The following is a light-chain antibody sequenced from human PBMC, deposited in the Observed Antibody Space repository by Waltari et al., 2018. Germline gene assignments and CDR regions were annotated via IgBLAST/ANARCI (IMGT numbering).Light chain of an antibody. CDR2: WAS. J-gene: IGKJ1*01. CDR3: QQYYNTPPT. Sequence: DIVMTQSPDSLPVSPGERATSNCRSRQSVSDHVNNKNYLARYRQKPGQPPKLLISWASTREFGVPDRFSGSGSGTEFTLTISSLQPEDVAVYYCQQYYNTPPTFGQGTKVAIK. V-gene: IGKV4-1*01. CDR1: QSVSDHVNNKNY.